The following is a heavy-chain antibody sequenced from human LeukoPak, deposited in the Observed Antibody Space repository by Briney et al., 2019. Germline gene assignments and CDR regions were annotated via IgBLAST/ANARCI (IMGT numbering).Heavy chain of an antibody. CDR1: GGTFSSYA. CDR2: IIPICGRA. Sequence: SVTVYFKSSGGTFSSYAISWVRQAPGQGLEWVGGIIPICGRANYAQKFQGRVTITTDESTSTAYMELSSLRSEDTAVYYCARHVARDYYYCSMDVWGKGTTVTVSS. J-gene: IGHJ6*03. CDR3: ARHVARDYYYCSMDV. V-gene: IGHV1-69*05.